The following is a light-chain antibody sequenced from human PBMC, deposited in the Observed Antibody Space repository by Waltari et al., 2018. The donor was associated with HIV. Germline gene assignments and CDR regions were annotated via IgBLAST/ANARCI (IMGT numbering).Light chain of an antibody. J-gene: IGKJ4*01. CDR1: QGVSNW. CDR3: QQANNFPLT. CDR2: DIS. Sequence: DIQMTQSPSSVSASVGARVTITCRASQGVSNWLAWYQQRPGEAPKLLIYDISTLQTGVPSRFSGSGSGTDFALTIDGLQPEDFTTYYCQQANNFPLTFGGGTKVEI. V-gene: IGKV1-12*01.